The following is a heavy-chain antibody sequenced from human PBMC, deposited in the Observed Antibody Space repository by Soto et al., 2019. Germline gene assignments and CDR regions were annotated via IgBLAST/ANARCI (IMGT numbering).Heavy chain of an antibody. V-gene: IGHV1-69*04. Sequence: GASVKVSCKASGGTFSSYTISWVRQAPGQGLEWVGRIIPILGIANYAQKFQGRVTITADKSTSTAYMELSSLRSEDTAFYYCARDAGATSFWGQGTLVTVSS. J-gene: IGHJ4*02. D-gene: IGHD1-26*01. CDR2: IIPILGIA. CDR1: GGTFSSYT. CDR3: ARDAGATSF.